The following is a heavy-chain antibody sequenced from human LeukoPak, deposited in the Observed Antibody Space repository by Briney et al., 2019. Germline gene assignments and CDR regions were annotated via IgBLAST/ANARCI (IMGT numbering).Heavy chain of an antibody. V-gene: IGHV4-34*01. CDR2: INHSGST. CDR1: GGSFSGYY. J-gene: IGHJ4*02. Sequence: SGTLSLTCAVYGGSFSGYYWSWIRQPPGKGLEWIGEINHSGSTNYNPSLKSRVTISVDTSKNQFSLKLSSVTAADTAVYYCASEPYYDFWSGYYITRELPLEYWGQGTLVTVSS. D-gene: IGHD3-3*01. CDR3: ASEPYYDFWSGYYITRELPLEY.